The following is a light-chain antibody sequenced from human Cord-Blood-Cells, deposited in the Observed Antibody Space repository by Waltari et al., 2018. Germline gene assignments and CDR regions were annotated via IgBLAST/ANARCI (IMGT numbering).Light chain of an antibody. V-gene: IGKV3-20*01. CDR1: QSVSSSY. CDR2: GAS. Sequence: EIVLTQSPGTLSLSPGERAPLSCRDSQSVSSSYLAWYQQKPGQAPRLLIYGASSRATGIPDRFRSRGAGAVITITISRLDAEDFAEYYCQQNGSSPRTFGQGTKVEIK. J-gene: IGKJ1*01. CDR3: QQNGSSPRT.